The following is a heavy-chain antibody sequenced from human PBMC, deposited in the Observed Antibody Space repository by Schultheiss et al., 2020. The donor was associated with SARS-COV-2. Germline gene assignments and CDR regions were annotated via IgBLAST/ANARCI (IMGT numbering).Heavy chain of an antibody. V-gene: IGHV4-31*03. Sequence: SETLSLTCTVSGGSISSGGYYWSWIRQHPGKGLEWIGYIYYSGSTYYNPSLKSRVTISVDTSKNHFSLKLSFVTAADTAVYYCARRGGWLRTKWFDPWGQGTLVTVSS. J-gene: IGHJ5*02. D-gene: IGHD5-12*01. CDR2: IYYSGST. CDR1: GGSISSGGYY. CDR3: ARRGGWLRTKWFDP.